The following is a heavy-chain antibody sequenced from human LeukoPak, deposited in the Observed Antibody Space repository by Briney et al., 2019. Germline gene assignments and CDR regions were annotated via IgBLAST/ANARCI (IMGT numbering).Heavy chain of an antibody. CDR1: GGSFSGYY. V-gene: IGHV4-34*01. J-gene: IGHJ6*03. CDR3: ARGYYDSWSGYYSYYYMDV. D-gene: IGHD3-3*01. CDR2: INHSGST. Sequence: SETLSLTCAVYGGSFSGYYWSWIRQPPGKGLEWIGEINHSGSTNYNPSLKSRVTISVDTSKNQFSLKLSSVTAADTAVYYCARGYYDSWSGYYSYYYMDVWGKGTTVTVSS.